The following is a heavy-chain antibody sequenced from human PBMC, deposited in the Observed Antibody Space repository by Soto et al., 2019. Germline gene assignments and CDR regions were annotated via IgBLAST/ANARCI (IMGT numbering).Heavy chain of an antibody. Sequence: QVQLVESGGGVVQPGRSLRLSCAASAFTFSSYAMHWVRQAPGTGLELVALISYDGSNQYFADSVKGRFTISRDNSKNTLYLQMNSLRTEDTAGYYCARDRIRGELPDYWGQGTLVTVSS. CDR2: ISYDGSNQ. J-gene: IGHJ4*02. CDR3: ARDRIRGELPDY. CDR1: AFTFSSYA. V-gene: IGHV3-30-3*01. D-gene: IGHD1-26*01.